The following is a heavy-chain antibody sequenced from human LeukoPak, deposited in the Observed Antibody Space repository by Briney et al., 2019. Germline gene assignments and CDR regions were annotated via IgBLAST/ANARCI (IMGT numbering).Heavy chain of an antibody. CDR3: ARSLVVPAPAVIGY. D-gene: IGHD2-2*01. CDR1: GFSFSRYS. CDR2: ISSSTTYI. Sequence: GGSLRLSCAASGFSFSRYSLSWVRQAPGKGLEWISLISSSTTYIYYADSVKGRFTISRDNAKNSVFLQMNSLRAEDTAVYYCARSLVVPAPAVIGYWGQGTLVTVSS. V-gene: IGHV3-21*01. J-gene: IGHJ4*02.